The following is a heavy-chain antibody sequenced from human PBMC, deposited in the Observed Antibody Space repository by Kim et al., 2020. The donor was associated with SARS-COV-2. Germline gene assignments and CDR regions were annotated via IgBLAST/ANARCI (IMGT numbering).Heavy chain of an antibody. CDR1: GYTFTSYD. CDR2: MNPNSGNT. V-gene: IGHV1-8*01. Sequence: ASVKVSCKASGYTFTSYDINWVRQATGQGLEWMGWMNPNSGNTGYAQKFQGRVTMTRNTSISTAYMELSSLRSEDTAVYYCVRGRWGLGELSLRDYYYYGMDVWGQGTTVTVSS. D-gene: IGHD3-16*02. J-gene: IGHJ6*02. CDR3: VRGRWGLGELSLRDYYYYGMDV.